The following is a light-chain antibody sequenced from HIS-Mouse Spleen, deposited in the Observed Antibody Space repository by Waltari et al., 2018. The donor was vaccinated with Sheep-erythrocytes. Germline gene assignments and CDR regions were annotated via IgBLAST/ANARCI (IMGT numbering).Light chain of an antibody. CDR3: MQALQTPIFT. Sequence: DIVMTQSPLSLPVTPGEPASISCRSSQSLLHSNGYNYLDWYLQKPGQSPQLLIYLGSNRASGVPDRFSGSGSGTDFTLIISRVEAEDVGVYYCMQALQTPIFTFGPGTKVDIK. V-gene: IGKV2-28*01. J-gene: IGKJ3*01. CDR2: LGS. CDR1: QSLLHSNGYNY.